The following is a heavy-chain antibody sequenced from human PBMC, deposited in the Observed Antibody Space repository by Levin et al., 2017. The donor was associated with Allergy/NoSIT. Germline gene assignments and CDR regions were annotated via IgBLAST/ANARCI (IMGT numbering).Heavy chain of an antibody. V-gene: IGHV3-23*01. D-gene: IGHD6-13*01. J-gene: IGHJ4*02. CDR1: GFTFRNYA. CDR2: ISGSGFTT. CDR3: AKSVATSIAAACFDS. Sequence: GGSLRLSCAVSGFTFRNYAMSWVRQAPGKGLEWVSAISGSGFTTYYADSLKGRFTISRDNSKNTVYLQLNSLRVEDTALYYCAKSVATSIAAACFDSWGQGTLVTVSS.